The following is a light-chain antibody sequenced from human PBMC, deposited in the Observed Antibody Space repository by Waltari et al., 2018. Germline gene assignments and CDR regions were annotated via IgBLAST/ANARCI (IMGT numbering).Light chain of an antibody. Sequence: QSALTQPPSPSGSPGQSVTISCPGTSSDVCGYNYVSWYQQYQGRAPKLMIYEVTKRPSGVPDRFSGSKSGNTASLTVSGLQADDEADYYCSSYAGSNNYWVFGGGTTLTVL. CDR1: SSDVCGYNY. CDR3: SSYAGSNNYWV. J-gene: IGLJ3*02. CDR2: EVT. V-gene: IGLV2-8*01.